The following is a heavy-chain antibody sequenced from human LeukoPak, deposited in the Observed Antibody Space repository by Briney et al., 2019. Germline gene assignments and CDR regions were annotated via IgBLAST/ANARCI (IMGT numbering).Heavy chain of an antibody. CDR2: IYYSGST. D-gene: IGHD6-13*01. V-gene: IGHV4-59*01. CDR1: GGSISSYY. Sequence: SETLSLTCTVSGGSISSYYWSWIRQPPGKGLEWIGYIYYSGSTIYNPSLKSRVTISVDTSKNQFSLKLSSVTAADTAVYYCARDRYSSSLDPWGQGTLVTVSS. CDR3: ARDRYSSSLDP. J-gene: IGHJ5*02.